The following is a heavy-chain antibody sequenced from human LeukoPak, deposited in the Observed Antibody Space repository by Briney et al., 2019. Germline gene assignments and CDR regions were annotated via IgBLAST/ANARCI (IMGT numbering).Heavy chain of an antibody. V-gene: IGHV3-23*01. D-gene: IGHD5-18*01. CDR2: ISDSGGST. CDR1: GFTSNYYA. CDR3: ARHDSFIPY. J-gene: IGHJ4*02. Sequence: GGSLRLSCAASGFTSNYYAMSWVRQAPGKGLEWVSGISDSGGSTYYTDSVKGRFTISRDNSKNTVYLQMNNLRAEDTAVYFCARHDSFIPYWGQGSLVTVSS.